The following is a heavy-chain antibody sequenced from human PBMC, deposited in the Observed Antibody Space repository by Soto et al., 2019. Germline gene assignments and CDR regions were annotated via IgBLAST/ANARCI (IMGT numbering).Heavy chain of an antibody. D-gene: IGHD1-26*01. CDR3: ARESIVGATNTFDY. J-gene: IGHJ4*02. Sequence: GGSLRLSCAASGFTVSSNYMSWVRQAPGKGLEWVSIIYSGGSTYYADSVKGRFTISRDNSKNTLYLQMNSLRAEDTAVYYRARESIVGATNTFDYWGQGTLVTVSS. CDR2: IYSGGST. CDR1: GFTVSSNY. V-gene: IGHV3-66*01.